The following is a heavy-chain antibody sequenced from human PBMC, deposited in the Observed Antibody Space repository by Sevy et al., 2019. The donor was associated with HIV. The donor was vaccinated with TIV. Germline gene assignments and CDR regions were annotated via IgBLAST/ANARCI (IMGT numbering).Heavy chain of an antibody. CDR1: GTNFGAFA. CDR3: AKDVVGGNYSIENYFYGLDV. D-gene: IGHD3-10*01. Sequence: GGSLRLSCAVSGTNFGAFAMHWVRQAPGKGLEWVAALSLQGSNKYYADSLKGRFTVSRDNSKDTLYLQMNSLRAEDTATYYCAKDVVGGNYSIENYFYGLDVWGRGTTVTVSS. CDR2: LSLQGSNK. J-gene: IGHJ6*02. V-gene: IGHV3-30*18.